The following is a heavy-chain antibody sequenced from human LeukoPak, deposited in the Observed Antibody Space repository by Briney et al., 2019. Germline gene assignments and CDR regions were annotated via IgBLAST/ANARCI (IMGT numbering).Heavy chain of an antibody. CDR3: AKDGGTHFDH. V-gene: IGHV3-48*01. CDR2: ISSSGTTI. CDR1: GFTFRTSG. J-gene: IGHJ4*02. Sequence: GGSLRLSCTASGFTFRTSGMNWVRQAPGKGLEWVSYISSSGTTISYAQSVKGRFTITRDNAQNSLTLHTNTLRADDTAVYYCAKDGGTHFDHWGQGTLVTVSS. D-gene: IGHD1-26*01.